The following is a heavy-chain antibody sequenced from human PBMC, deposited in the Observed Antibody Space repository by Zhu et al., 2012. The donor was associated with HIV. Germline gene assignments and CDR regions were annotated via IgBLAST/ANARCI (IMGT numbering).Heavy chain of an antibody. Sequence: EVQLVQSGGGLVQPGGSLRLSCVASGFTFSSHWIHWVRQAPGKGLVWVSRIKSDGSTITYGDSVKGRFTISRDNAENTVHLRMDSLRDEDTAVYYCARTYYYVDALDIWGQGTMVTVSS. CDR2: IKSDGSTI. D-gene: IGHD3-10*02. J-gene: IGHJ3*02. CDR3: ARTYYYVDALDI. V-gene: IGHV3-74*01. CDR1: GFTFSSHW.